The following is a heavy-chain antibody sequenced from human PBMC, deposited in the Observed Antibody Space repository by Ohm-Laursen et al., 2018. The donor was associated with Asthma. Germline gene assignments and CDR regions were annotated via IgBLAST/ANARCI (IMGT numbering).Heavy chain of an antibody. Sequence: SLRLSCTAPGFTFSDYYMSWIRQAPGKGLEWVSYISGSSSYTNYADSVKGRFTISRDNAKNSLYLQMNSLRAQDTAVYYCAVRTTSAGFDVWGQGTTVTVSS. V-gene: IGHV3-11*06. D-gene: IGHD1-1*01. CDR3: AVRTTSAGFDV. J-gene: IGHJ6*02. CDR2: ISGSSSYT. CDR1: GFTFSDYY.